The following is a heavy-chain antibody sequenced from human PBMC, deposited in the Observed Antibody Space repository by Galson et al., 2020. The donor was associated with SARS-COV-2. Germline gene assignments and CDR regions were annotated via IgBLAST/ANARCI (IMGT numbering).Heavy chain of an antibody. D-gene: IGHD2-15*01. V-gene: IGHV4-61*02. CDR2: IYTSGST. J-gene: IGHJ5*02. CDR1: GGSINSGSDY. Sequence: SETLSLTCTVSGGSINSGSDYWTWIRQPAGKRLEWIGRIYTSGSTNYNPSLKSRVTISLDASKNQFSLKLSSVTAADTAVYYCARGGGSCSGGSCCGVSWFDPWGQGTLVTVSS. CDR3: ARGGGSCSGGSCCGVSWFDP.